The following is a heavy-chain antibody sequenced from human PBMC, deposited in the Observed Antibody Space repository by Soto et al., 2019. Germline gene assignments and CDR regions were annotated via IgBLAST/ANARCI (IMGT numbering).Heavy chain of an antibody. CDR1: GFTFSTSW. V-gene: IGHV3-7*01. CDR3: ARDRGYCTGGTCYSVLDY. J-gene: IGHJ4*02. CDR2: IKQDGSET. D-gene: IGHD2-15*01. Sequence: EVQLVESGGGLVQPGGSLRLSCAASGFTFSTSWMNWVRQAPGKGLEWVANIKQDGSETHYVDSANGRFTISRDNAKNSLYLQMYSLRAEDTAVYYCARDRGYCTGGTCYSVLDYWGQGVLVTVSS.